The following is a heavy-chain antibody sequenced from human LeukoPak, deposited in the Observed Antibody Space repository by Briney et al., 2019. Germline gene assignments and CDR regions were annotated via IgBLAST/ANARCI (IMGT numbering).Heavy chain of an antibody. J-gene: IGHJ4*02. CDR3: ARHVEHAAYFHH. CDR2: ITNSGDA. CDR1: GVSISDCR. D-gene: IGHD2-15*01. V-gene: IGHV4-59*08. Sequence: SETLSLTCTVAGVSISDCRWSWLRQSPEKGLEWIGWITNSGDANYNPSLESRLAMSAETTKRQLSLRVTSVTDADTAVYYCARHVEHAAYFHHWGQGILVTVSS.